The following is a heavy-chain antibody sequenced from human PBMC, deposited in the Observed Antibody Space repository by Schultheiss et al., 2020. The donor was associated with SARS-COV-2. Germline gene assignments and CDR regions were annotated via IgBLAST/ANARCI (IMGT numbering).Heavy chain of an antibody. CDR3: ARDQDYGWFDP. CDR1: GFTFDDYA. D-gene: IGHD4-17*01. V-gene: IGHV3-9*01. J-gene: IGHJ5*02. Sequence: SLRLSCAASGFTFDDYAIHWVRQAPGKGLEWVTGISWNGGSIGYADSVKGRFTISRDNAKNSLYLQMNSLRAEDTAVYYCARDQDYGWFDPWGQGTLVTVSS. CDR2: ISWNGGSI.